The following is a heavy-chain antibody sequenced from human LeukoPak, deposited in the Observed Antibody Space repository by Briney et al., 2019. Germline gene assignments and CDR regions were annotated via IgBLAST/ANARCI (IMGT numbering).Heavy chain of an antibody. Sequence: ASVKVSCKASGYTFTGYYMHWVRQAPGQGLEWMGWINPNSGGTNYAQKLQGRVTMTTDTSTSTAYMELRSLRSDDTAVYYCARYSTTGGYYYYGMDVWGQGTTVTVSS. CDR1: GYTFTGYY. CDR2: INPNSGGT. CDR3: ARYSTTGGYYYYGMDV. V-gene: IGHV1-2*02. J-gene: IGHJ6*02. D-gene: IGHD6-13*01.